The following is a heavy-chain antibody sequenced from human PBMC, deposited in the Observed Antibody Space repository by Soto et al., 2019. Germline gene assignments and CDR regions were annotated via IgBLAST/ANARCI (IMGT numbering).Heavy chain of an antibody. J-gene: IGHJ4*02. D-gene: IGHD6-6*01. V-gene: IGHV3-23*01. CDR2: ISTTTEPT. CDR3: AKDWTVAARHSDY. CDR1: RFTFCTCA. Sequence: LGSLYAACRFTFCTCAMHWLLPARGTGLGWVSSISTTTEPTYDAASVKAPFTIPRDDSKNTMYLQMNSLRAEDSAVYYCAKDWTVAARHSDYWGQGTQVTVSS.